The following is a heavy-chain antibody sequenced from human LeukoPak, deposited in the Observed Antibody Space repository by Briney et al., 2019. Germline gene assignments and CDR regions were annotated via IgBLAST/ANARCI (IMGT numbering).Heavy chain of an antibody. D-gene: IGHD1-7*01. Sequence: SETLSLTCTVSGGSISSYYWSWIRRPPGKGLEWIGEINHSGSTNYNPSLKSRVTISVDTSKNQFSLKLSSVTAADTAVYYCARVPVAMPRYNWNYRFDPWGQGTLVTVSS. V-gene: IGHV4-34*01. CDR3: ARVPVAMPRYNWNYRFDP. J-gene: IGHJ5*02. CDR2: INHSGST. CDR1: GGSISSYY.